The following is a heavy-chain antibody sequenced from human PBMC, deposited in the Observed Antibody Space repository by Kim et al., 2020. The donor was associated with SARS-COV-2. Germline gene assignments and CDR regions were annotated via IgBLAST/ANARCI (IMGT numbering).Heavy chain of an antibody. CDR2: IYHSGST. D-gene: IGHD3-3*01. J-gene: IGHJ6*02. CDR3: ARGSYDFWSGYYLSYYGMDV. V-gene: IGHV4-30-2*01. Sequence: SETLSLTCAVSGGSISSGGYSWSWIRQPPGKGLEWIGYIYHSGSTYYNPSLKSRVTISVDRSKNQFSLKLSSVTAADTAVYYCARGSYDFWSGYYLSYYGMDVWGQGTTVTVSS. CDR1: GGSISSGGYS.